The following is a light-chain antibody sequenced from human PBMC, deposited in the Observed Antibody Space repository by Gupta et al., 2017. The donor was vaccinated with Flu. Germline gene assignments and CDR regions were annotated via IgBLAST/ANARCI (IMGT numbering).Light chain of an antibody. Sequence: QSVLTQPPSASGTPGQRVTNSCSGSTSNIGRNTVNWYQQLPGTAPKLLIYDSNQRPSGVPDRFSGSKPGTSASLAISGLQSEDEADYYCAAWDDSLNGRGVFGGGTKLTVL. CDR2: DSN. J-gene: IGLJ3*02. CDR1: TSNIGRNT. V-gene: IGLV1-44*01. CDR3: AAWDDSLNGRGV.